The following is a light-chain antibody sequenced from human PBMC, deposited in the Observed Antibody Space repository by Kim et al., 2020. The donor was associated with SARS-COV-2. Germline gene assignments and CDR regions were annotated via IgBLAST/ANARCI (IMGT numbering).Light chain of an antibody. Sequence: PGESDTLSGRASHNVDINLAWYQQTPGQPPRLLIYDAAIRAAGIPDRFSGSGSGTDFTLTIGSLAPEDFAVYYCQQRGSWPPALTFGGGTKVDIK. CDR1: HNVDIN. V-gene: IGKV3-11*01. CDR2: DAA. J-gene: IGKJ4*01. CDR3: QQRGSWPPALT.